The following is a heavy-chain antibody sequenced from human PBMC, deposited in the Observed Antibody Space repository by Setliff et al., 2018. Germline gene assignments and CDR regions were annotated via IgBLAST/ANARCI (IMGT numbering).Heavy chain of an antibody. Sequence: SETLSLTCTVSGGSMGSYYWSWIRQPPGKGLEWIGYIYSSGSTYYNPSLNSRVSISVDTSKNQFSLKLSSVTAADTAVYYCARESRYYYDNLGTLDYWGQGTLVTVSS. CDR1: GGSMGSYY. CDR2: IYSSGST. D-gene: IGHD3-22*01. V-gene: IGHV4-4*09. J-gene: IGHJ4*02. CDR3: ARESRYYYDNLGTLDY.